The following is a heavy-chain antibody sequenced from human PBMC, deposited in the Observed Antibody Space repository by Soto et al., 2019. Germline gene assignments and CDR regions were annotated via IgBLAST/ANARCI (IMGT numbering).Heavy chain of an antibody. CDR3: ASFRDIFGASCAHFDX. J-gene: IGHJ4*02. CDR1: GESVSSNSAA. Sequence: PSQSLSLTCAISGESVSSNSAAWNWIRQSPSRGLEGMGSKYYRSKWYNDYAVSLKSRITINPDTSKNQISLQLNYVTTEDTAVYYCASFRDIFGASCAHFDXWGLGILVTISX. V-gene: IGHV6-1*01. D-gene: IGHD3-16*01. CDR2: KYYRSKWYN.